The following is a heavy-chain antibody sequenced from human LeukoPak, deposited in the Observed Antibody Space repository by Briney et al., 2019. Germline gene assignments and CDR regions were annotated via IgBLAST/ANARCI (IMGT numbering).Heavy chain of an antibody. CDR3: ARSSSGWPLYFDC. CDR2: INPKSGGT. J-gene: IGHJ4*02. D-gene: IGHD6-19*01. V-gene: IGHV1-2*02. Sequence: GSVKVSCKASGYTFTDYNLHWVRQAPGEGVEWMGWINPKSGGTKFAQKHQGGVTMTADTSIDTAYLELSNLKSDDTAIYYCARSSSGWPLYFDCWGQGTLVTASS. CDR1: GYTFTDYN.